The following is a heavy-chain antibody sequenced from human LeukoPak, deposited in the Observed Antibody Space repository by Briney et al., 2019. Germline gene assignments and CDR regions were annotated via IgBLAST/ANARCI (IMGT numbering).Heavy chain of an antibody. V-gene: IGHV3-21*01. D-gene: IGHD3-3*01. J-gene: IGHJ4*02. CDR2: ITGDCNYI. CDR3: ARERNFYYFDY. CDR1: GFTFNDYT. Sequence: GGSLRLSCAASGFTFNDYTMTWVRQAPGKGLEWVSSITGDCNYISYADSVKGRFTISRDNAQNSLFLELNSLRGEDTAVYYCARERNFYYFDYWGQGALVTVSS.